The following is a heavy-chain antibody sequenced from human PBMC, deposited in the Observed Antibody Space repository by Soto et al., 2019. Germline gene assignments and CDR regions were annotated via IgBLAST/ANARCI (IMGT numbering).Heavy chain of an antibody. CDR2: VIPFYGTT. Sequence: SLKVSFQSFGVTLPKYVINWVLPAPGHEIEWLAPVIPFYGTTNYVLKFQGRVTITADESTSTVYLEVSRLTSEDTATYFCARVEMVAKVVHYDFLSIVGRMAYVVDVWVQGITVTVS. CDR1: GVTLPKYV. D-gene: IGHD3-3*01. J-gene: IGHJ6*02. CDR3: ARVEMVAKVVHYDFLSIVGRMAYVVDV. V-gene: IGHV1-69*13.